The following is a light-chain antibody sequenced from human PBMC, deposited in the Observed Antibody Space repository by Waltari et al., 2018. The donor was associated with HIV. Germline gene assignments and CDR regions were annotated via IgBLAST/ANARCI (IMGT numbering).Light chain of an antibody. CDR2: EVS. Sequence: QSALTQPASVSGSPGQSITISCTGTRSDVGAYNYVSWYQQHPGKAPKLMIYEVSNRPSGVSNRFSASKSGNTASLTISGLQAEDEADYYCSSYTTNNTRVFGGGTKLTVL. CDR1: RSDVGAYNY. CDR3: SSYTTNNTRV. V-gene: IGLV2-14*03. J-gene: IGLJ3*02.